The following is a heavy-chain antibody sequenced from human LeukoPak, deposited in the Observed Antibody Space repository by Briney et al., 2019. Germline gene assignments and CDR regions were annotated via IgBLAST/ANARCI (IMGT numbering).Heavy chain of an antibody. CDR2: ISSSSSTI. Sequence: GGSLRLSCAASGFTFSSYSMNWVRQAPGKGLEWVSYISSSSSTIYYADSVKGRFTISRDNAKNTLYLQMNSLRAEDTAVYYCAKDHGPYYYDTSFDYWGQGTLVTVSS. J-gene: IGHJ4*02. V-gene: IGHV3-48*01. CDR3: AKDHGPYYYDTSFDY. D-gene: IGHD3-22*01. CDR1: GFTFSSYS.